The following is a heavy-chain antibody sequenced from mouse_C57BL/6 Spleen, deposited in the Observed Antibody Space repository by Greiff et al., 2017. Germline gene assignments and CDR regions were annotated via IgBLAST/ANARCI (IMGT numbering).Heavy chain of an antibody. V-gene: IGHV3-6*01. J-gene: IGHJ3*01. CDR2: ISYDGSN. CDR1: GYSITSGYY. Sequence: EVQVVESGPGLVKPSQSLSLSCSVSGYSITSGYYWNWIRQFPGYKLEWMCYISYDGSNNYNPSLKNRISITLDTSKNQLFLQLNSVTTEDTATYYCAREGYVPFAYWGQGALVTVSA. D-gene: IGHD2-2*01. CDR3: AREGYVPFAY.